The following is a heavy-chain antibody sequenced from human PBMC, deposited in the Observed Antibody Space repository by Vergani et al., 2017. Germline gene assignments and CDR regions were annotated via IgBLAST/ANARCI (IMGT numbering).Heavy chain of an antibody. Sequence: QVQLQQWGAGLLKPSETLSLTCAVYGGSFSGYYWSWIRQPPGKGLEWIGEINHSGSTNYNPSLETRVTISGDTSKNQFSLKLNSVTAADTAGYYCGRVADFYGLGSRLLDLWGQGILVTVSS. CDR2: INHSGST. CDR1: GGSFSGYY. D-gene: IGHD3-10*01. J-gene: IGHJ5*02. CDR3: GRVADFYGLGSRLLDL. V-gene: IGHV4-34*01.